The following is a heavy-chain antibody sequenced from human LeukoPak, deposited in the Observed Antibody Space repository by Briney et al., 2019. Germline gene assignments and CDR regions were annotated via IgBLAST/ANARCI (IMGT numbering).Heavy chain of an antibody. D-gene: IGHD3-22*01. Sequence: ASETLSLTCTVSGGSISSGNYYWNWIRQPAGKKLEWIGRIYTSGSTNYNPSLKSRVTISVDTSKNQFSLKLSSVTAADTAVYYCARGTYYYDSRARNWFDPWGQGTLVTVSS. CDR1: GGSISSGNYY. V-gene: IGHV4-61*02. J-gene: IGHJ5*02. CDR2: IYTSGST. CDR3: ARGTYYYDSRARNWFDP.